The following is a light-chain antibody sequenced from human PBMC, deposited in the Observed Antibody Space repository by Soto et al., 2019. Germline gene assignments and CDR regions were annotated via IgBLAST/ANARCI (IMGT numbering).Light chain of an antibody. CDR2: DAS. CDR3: QQRSNWPWT. CDR1: QSVSSY. J-gene: IGKJ1*01. Sequence: EIVLTQSPATLSLSPGERATLSCRASQSVSSYLAWYQQKPGQAPRLLIYDASNRATGIPARFNGSGSATDFTLTISSLEPEDLAVYYCQQRSNWPWTFGQGTKVEIK. V-gene: IGKV3-11*01.